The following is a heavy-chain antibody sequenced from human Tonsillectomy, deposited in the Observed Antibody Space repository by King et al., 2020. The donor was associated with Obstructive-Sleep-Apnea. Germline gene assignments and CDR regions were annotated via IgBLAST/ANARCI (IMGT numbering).Heavy chain of an antibody. CDR1: GFTLSTYW. CDR3: VRDSSPDSGTYYYDAFDI. J-gene: IGHJ3*02. V-gene: IGHV3-7*01. CDR2: INQRGSEK. Sequence: EVQLVESGGGLVQPGGSLRLSCAASGFTLSTYWITWVRQAPAKGLEWGANINQRGSEKNYVDSVKGRFTISRDNAKNSLYLQINSLRGEDTGVYYWVRDSSPDSGTYYYDAFDIWGQGTMVTVSS. D-gene: IGHD3-10*01.